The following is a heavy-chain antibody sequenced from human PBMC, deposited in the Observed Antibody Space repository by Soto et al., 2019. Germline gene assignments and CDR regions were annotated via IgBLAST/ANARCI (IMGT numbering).Heavy chain of an antibody. CDR2: IRSKAYGGTT. CDR3: TRDLFRVVVPAAMPKLVDY. Sequence: PGGSLRLSCTASGFTFGDYAMSWFRQAPGKGLEWVGFIRSKAYGGTTEYAASVKGRFTISRDDSKSIAYLQMNSLKTEDTAVHYCTRDLFRVVVPAAMPKLVDYWGQGTLVTVSS. V-gene: IGHV3-49*03. J-gene: IGHJ4*02. CDR1: GFTFGDYA. D-gene: IGHD2-2*01.